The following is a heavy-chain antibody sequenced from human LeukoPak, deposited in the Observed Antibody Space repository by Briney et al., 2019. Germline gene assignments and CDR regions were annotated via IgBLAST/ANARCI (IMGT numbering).Heavy chain of an antibody. V-gene: IGHV4-59*08. J-gene: IGHJ4*02. CDR1: GGSISSYY. CDR3: ARQGPLTTAVTTRTNPFDY. D-gene: IGHD4-11*01. Sequence: PSETLSLTCSVSGGSISSYYWSWIRQPPGKGLEWISFIYYSGSTNYNPSLKSRVTISVDTSKNQFSLKLNSVTAADTAVYYCARQGPLTTAVTTRTNPFDYWGQGTLVTVSS. CDR2: IYYSGST.